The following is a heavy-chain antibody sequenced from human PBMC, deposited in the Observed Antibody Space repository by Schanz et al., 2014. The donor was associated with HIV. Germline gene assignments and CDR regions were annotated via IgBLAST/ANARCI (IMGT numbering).Heavy chain of an antibody. Sequence: QVHLVESGGGVVQPGRSLRLSCTASGFTFNNYGMQWVRQAPGKGLEWLAAIWYDGSNKFYADSLRGRFTISRDNSKNTLYLQMNSLRAEDTSVYYCARGFQGFDYWGQGTLVTVSS. CDR2: IWYDGSNK. CDR1: GFTFNNYG. D-gene: IGHD3-10*01. J-gene: IGHJ4*02. CDR3: ARGFQGFDY. V-gene: IGHV3-33*01.